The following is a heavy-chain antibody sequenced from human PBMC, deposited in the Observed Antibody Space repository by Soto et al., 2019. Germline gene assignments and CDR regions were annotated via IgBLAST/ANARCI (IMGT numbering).Heavy chain of an antibody. CDR2: INPNSGGT. Sequence: ASVKVSCKASGYTSTGYYMHWVRQAPGQGLEWMGWINPNSGGTNYAQKFQGWVTMTRDTSISTAYMELSRLRSDDTAVYYCARATGVTPYYYYDGMDVWGQGTTVTVSS. D-gene: IGHD7-27*01. J-gene: IGHJ6*02. CDR1: GYTSTGYY. CDR3: ARATGVTPYYYYDGMDV. V-gene: IGHV1-2*04.